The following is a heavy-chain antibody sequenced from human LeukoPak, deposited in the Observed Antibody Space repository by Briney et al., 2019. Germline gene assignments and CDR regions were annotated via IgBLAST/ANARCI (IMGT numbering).Heavy chain of an antibody. D-gene: IGHD1-26*01. Sequence: GGSLRLSCAAFGFTFSSYEMNWVRQAPGKGLEWVSYISSSASSIFYADSVKGRFTISRDIPKNSLYLQMNSLRAEDTAVYYCARDQSIREGSYYIILDYWGQGTLVTVSS. CDR3: ARDQSIREGSYYIILDY. J-gene: IGHJ4*02. V-gene: IGHV3-48*03. CDR2: ISSSASSI. CDR1: GFTFSSYE.